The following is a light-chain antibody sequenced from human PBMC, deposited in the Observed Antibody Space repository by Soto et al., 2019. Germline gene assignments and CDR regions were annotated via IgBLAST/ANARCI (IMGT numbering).Light chain of an antibody. V-gene: IGLV2-14*01. CDR3: SSYTSSSTLV. CDR2: EVS. CDR1: SSDVGGYNY. Sequence: QSALTQPASVSGSPGQSITISCTGTSSDVGGYNYVSWYQQHPGKAPKLMLYEVSNRPSGVSNRFSGSKSGNTASLTISGLQAEDEADYYCSSYTSSSTLVFCGGTKVTVL. J-gene: IGLJ2*01.